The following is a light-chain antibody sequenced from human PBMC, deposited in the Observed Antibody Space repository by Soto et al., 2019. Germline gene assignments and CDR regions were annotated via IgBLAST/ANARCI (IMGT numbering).Light chain of an antibody. CDR1: QSVSSN. J-gene: IGKJ3*01. CDR3: QQYNSWPPIFT. CDR2: GAS. Sequence: EIVMTQSPATLSVSPGERATLSCRASQSVSSNLAWYQQQPGQAPRLLIYGASTRATGIPARFSGSRSGTEFTLTISSLQSEDFAVYYCQQYNSWPPIFTFGPGTKVNVK. V-gene: IGKV3-15*01.